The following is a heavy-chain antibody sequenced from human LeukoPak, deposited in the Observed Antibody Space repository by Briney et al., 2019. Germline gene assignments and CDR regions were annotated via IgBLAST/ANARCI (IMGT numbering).Heavy chain of an antibody. CDR2: ISGSGGRT. V-gene: IGHV3-23*01. CDR1: GFTFSTYG. Sequence: GGSLRLSCAASGFTFSTYGMSWVRQAPGKGLVWGSAISGSGGRTYYADSVKGRVTISRDNSNHMLYLQMNSLIAEDTAIYYCAKDDDWLRFEHWGRGTPVSVSS. J-gene: IGHJ4*02. D-gene: IGHD5-12*01. CDR3: AKDDDWLRFEH.